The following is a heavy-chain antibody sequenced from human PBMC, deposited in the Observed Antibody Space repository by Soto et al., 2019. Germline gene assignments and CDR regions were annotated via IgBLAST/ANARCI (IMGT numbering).Heavy chain of an antibody. Sequence: QLQLQESGPGLVKPSETLSLTCTVSGGSISSSSYYWGWIRQPPGKGLEWIGSIYYSGSTYYNPSLKSRVTISVDTSKNQFSLKLSSVTAADTAVYYCAKIAAAGTIRIDYWGQGTLVTVSS. J-gene: IGHJ4*02. CDR3: AKIAAAGTIRIDY. D-gene: IGHD6-13*01. V-gene: IGHV4-39*01. CDR1: GGSISSSSYY. CDR2: IYYSGST.